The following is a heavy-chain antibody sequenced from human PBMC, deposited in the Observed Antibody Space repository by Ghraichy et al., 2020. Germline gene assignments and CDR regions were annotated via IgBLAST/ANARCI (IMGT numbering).Heavy chain of an antibody. Sequence: SETLSLTCTVSGGSISSGDYYWSWIRQPPGKGLEWIGYIYYSGSTYYNPSLKSRVTISVDTSKNQFSLKLSSVTAADTAVYYCARVVAVAVDFDYWGQGTLVTVSS. CDR3: ARVVAVAVDFDY. D-gene: IGHD6-19*01. CDR1: GGSISSGDYY. V-gene: IGHV4-30-4*01. J-gene: IGHJ4*02. CDR2: IYYSGST.